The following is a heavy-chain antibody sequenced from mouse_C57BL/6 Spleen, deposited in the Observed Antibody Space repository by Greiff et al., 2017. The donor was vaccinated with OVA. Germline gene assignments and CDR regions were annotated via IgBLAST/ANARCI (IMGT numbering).Heavy chain of an antibody. J-gene: IGHJ1*03. CDR3: ARKGHYYGSSSVYWYFDV. V-gene: IGHV2-2*01. D-gene: IGHD1-1*01. Sequence: QVQLQQSGPGLVQPSQILSITCTVSGFSLTSYGVHWVRQSPGKGLEWLGVIWSGGSTDYNAAFISRLSISKDNSQSQVFFKMNSLQADDTAIYYCARKGHYYGSSSVYWYFDVWGTGTTVTVSS. CDR1: GFSLTSYG. CDR2: IWSGGST.